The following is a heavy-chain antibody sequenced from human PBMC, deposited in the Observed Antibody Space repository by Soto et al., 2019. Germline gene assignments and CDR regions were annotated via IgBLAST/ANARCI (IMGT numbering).Heavy chain of an antibody. CDR2: IFYSGST. J-gene: IGHJ4*02. V-gene: IGHV4-59*01. CDR1: CGSISSYY. D-gene: IGHD3-10*01. CDR3: ARAGTEMDY. Sequence: QVQLQESGPGLVKPSETLSLTCTVSCGSISSYYWSWIRQPPGKGLEWIGYIFYSGSTNYNPSLKSRVTKPGDTSKNQFSLKLSYVTAADTAMYYCARAGTEMDYWGQGTLLTVTS.